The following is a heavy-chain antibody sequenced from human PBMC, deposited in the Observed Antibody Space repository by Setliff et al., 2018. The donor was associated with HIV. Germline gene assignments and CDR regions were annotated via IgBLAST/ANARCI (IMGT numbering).Heavy chain of an antibody. CDR3: AKDAFPVSNTWYGGIDC. J-gene: IGHJ4*02. CDR2: ISDGGGST. Sequence: GGSLRLSCAASGFTFSSYPMSWVRQSPGKGPEWVSAISDGGGSTYYAVSVKGRFTVSRDNSKNTLYLQMNSLRVEDTAVYYGAKDAFPVSNTWYGGIDCWGQGTLVTVS. D-gene: IGHD6-13*01. V-gene: IGHV3-23*01. CDR1: GFTFSSYP.